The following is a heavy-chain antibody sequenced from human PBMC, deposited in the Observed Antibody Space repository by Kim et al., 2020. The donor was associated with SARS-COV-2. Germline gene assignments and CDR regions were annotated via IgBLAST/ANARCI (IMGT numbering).Heavy chain of an antibody. Sequence: SETLSLTCTVSGDPIENGYYWGWIRQPPGKGLDWIGSIFRDGTTGYNPSLKSRVTISVDTSKNQFSLKLSSVTAADTAIYYCARGRGFQLQDFWGQGTLVTVSS. D-gene: IGHD2-2*01. V-gene: IGHV4-38-2*02. J-gene: IGHJ4*02. CDR3: ARGRGFQLQDF. CDR1: GDPIENGYY. CDR2: IFRDGTT.